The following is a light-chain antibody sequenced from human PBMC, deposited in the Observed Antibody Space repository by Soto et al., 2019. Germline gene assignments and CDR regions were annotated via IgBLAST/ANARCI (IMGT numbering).Light chain of an antibody. CDR3: QQSYGTPFS. CDR2: AAS. J-gene: IGKJ3*01. Sequence: DIQMTQSPSSLSASVGDRVTITCRASQSISSHLNWYQHKPGKAPKLLIYAASSLQSGVPSRFSGSGSGTEFTLTISSLQPEDSATYYCQQSYGTPFSFGPGTKAEI. V-gene: IGKV1-39*01. CDR1: QSISSH.